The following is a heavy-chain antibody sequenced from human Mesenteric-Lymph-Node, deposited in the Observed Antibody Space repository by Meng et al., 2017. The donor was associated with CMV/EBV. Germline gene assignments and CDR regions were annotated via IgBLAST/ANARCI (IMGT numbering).Heavy chain of an antibody. CDR2: TRYDGSNK. CDR1: GFTFSSYG. CDR3: AKDLYGGNSGFDY. V-gene: IGHV3-30*02. D-gene: IGHD4-23*01. Sequence: GESLKISCAASGFTFSSYGMHWVRQAPGKGLEWVAFTRYDGSNKYYADSVKGRFTISRDNSKNTLYLQMNSLRAEDTAVYYCAKDLYGGNSGFDYWGQGTLVTVSS. J-gene: IGHJ4*02.